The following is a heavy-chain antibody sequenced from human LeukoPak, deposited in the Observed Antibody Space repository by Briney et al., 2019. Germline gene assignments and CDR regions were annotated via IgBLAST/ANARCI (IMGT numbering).Heavy chain of an antibody. CDR2: IFYRGST. CDR1: GDSIGSSSYY. D-gene: IGHD1-26*01. J-gene: IGHJ5*01. Sequence: SETLSLTCNVSGDSIGSSSYYWGWIRQTPEKGLEWIGSIFYRGSTYYTPSLKSRVTMSLDTSKNQFSLRLTSVTATDTAVYYCARQVAIVEPTDPNWFDSWGQGTLVTVSS. CDR3: ARQVAIVEPTDPNWFDS. V-gene: IGHV4-39*07.